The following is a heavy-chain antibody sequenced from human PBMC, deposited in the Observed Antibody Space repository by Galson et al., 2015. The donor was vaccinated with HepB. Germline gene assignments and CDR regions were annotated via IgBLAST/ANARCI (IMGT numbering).Heavy chain of an antibody. D-gene: IGHD5-18*01. CDR1: GGTFSSYT. CDR2: IIPILGIA. Sequence: SVKVSCKASGGTFSSYTISWVRQAPGQGLEWMGRIIPILGIANYAQKFQGRVTITADKSTSTAYMELSSLRSEDTAVYYCARDVVDTAMADGGATTESDYWGQGTLVTVSS. CDR3: ARDVVDTAMADGGATTESDY. J-gene: IGHJ4*02. V-gene: IGHV1-69*04.